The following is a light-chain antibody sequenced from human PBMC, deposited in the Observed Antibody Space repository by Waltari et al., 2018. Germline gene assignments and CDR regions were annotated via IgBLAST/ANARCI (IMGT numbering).Light chain of an antibody. CDR1: NIGRKN. J-gene: IGLJ1*01. V-gene: IGLV3-9*01. CDR3: QVWDSSTEV. Sequence: SYELTQPLSVSVALGQTARITCGGNNIGRKNGHGYQQKPGQAPVLVLYRDSTRPSGIPERFSGSNSGNTATLTISRAQAGDEADYYCQVWDSSTEVFGTGTKVTVL. CDR2: RDS.